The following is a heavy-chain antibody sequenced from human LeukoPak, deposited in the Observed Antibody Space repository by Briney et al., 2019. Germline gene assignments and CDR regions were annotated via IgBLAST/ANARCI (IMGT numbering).Heavy chain of an antibody. CDR1: GFTFSSYW. CDR2: ISSDGGTT. J-gene: IGHJ6*04. Sequence: GGSLRLSCAASGFTFSSYWMHWVRQAPGKGLVWVSYISSDGGTTNYADSVKGRFTISRDNAKNTAYLHMNSLKTEDTAVYYCTSPASYGDYVYYYYGLDVWGKGTTVTVSS. D-gene: IGHD4-17*01. V-gene: IGHV3-74*01. CDR3: TSPASYGDYVYYYYGLDV.